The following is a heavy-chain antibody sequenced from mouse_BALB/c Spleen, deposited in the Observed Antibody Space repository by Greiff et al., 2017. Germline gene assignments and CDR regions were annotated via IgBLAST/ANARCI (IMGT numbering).Heavy chain of an antibody. D-gene: IGHD2-4*01. CDR3: ARECDYGYAMDY. CDR1: GFTFSSYA. J-gene: IGHJ4*01. Sequence: DVKLVESGGGLVKPGGSLKLSCAASGFTFSSYAMSWVRQSPEKRLEWVAEISSGGSYTYYPDTVTGRFTISRDNAKNTLYLEMSSLRSEDTAMYYCARECDYGYAMDYWGQGTSVTVSS. V-gene: IGHV5-9-4*01. CDR2: ISSGGSYT.